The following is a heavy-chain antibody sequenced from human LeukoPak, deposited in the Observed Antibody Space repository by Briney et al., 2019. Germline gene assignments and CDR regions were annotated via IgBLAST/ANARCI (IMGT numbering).Heavy chain of an antibody. J-gene: IGHJ4*02. CDR1: GYFIRSGFY. D-gene: IGHD3-10*01. Sequence: PSETLSLTCTVSGYFIRSGFYWGWIRQPPGKGLEWIGSFYHSGSTYYNPSLESRVTISLDTSKNQLSLKLTSVTAADTAVYYCARGAYNYGSGSYVFDYWGQGTLVTVSS. CDR2: FYHSGST. V-gene: IGHV4-38-2*02. CDR3: ARGAYNYGSGSYVFDY.